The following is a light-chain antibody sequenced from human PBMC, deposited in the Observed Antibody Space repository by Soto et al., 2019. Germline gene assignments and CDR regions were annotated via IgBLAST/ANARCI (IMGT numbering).Light chain of an antibody. CDR1: SNDVGSYNL. CDR3: CSYAGSSTFV. J-gene: IGLJ2*01. Sequence: QSVLTQPASVSGSPGQSITISCTGTSNDVGSYNLVSWYQQHPGKAPKLMIYEGRKRPSGVSNRFSGSKSDNAASLTISGLQAEDEADYYCCSYAGSSTFVFGGGTKVTVL. CDR2: EGR. V-gene: IGLV2-23*03.